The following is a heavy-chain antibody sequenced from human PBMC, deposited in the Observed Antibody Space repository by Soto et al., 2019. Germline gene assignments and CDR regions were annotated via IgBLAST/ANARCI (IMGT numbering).Heavy chain of an antibody. CDR2: IYYSGST. V-gene: IGHV4-59*01. J-gene: IGHJ4*02. CDR1: GGSISSYY. D-gene: IGHD1-26*01. Sequence: QVQLQESGPGLVKPSETLSLTCTVSGGSISSYYWSLIRQPPGKGLEWIRYIYYSGSTNYNPSLKSRVTISVDTSKNQFSLKLSYVTAADTAVYSCARVAGSYRASFDYWGKGTLVTVSS. CDR3: ARVAGSYRASFDY.